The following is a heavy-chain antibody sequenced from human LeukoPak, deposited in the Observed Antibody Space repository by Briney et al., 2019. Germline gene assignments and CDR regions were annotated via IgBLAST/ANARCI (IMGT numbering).Heavy chain of an antibody. CDR2: ISYDGSNK. Sequence: GGSLRLSCAASGFTFSSYGMHWVRQAPGKGLEWVAVISYDGSNKYYADSVKGRFTISRDNPKNTLYLQMNSLRAEDTAVYYCVQEGPRGLAFDIWGQGTKVTVSS. CDR3: VQEGPRGLAFDI. J-gene: IGHJ3*02. V-gene: IGHV3-30*18. CDR1: GFTFSSYG.